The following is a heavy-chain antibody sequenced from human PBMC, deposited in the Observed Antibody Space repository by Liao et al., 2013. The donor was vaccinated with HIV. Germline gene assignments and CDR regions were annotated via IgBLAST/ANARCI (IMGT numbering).Heavy chain of an antibody. J-gene: IGHJ6*03. D-gene: IGHD3-22*01. CDR1: GGSISSGSYY. CDR3: ARRSYYYDSSGYYSDPYYYYYYMTS. CDR2: INHSGST. V-gene: IGHV4-39*07. Sequence: QVQLQESGPGLVKPSQTLSLTCTVSGGSISSGSYYWSWIRQPPGKGLEWIGEINHSGSTNYNPSLKSRVTISVDTSKNQFSLKLSSVTAADTAVYYCARRSYYYDSSGYYSDPYYYYYYMTSGAKGPRSPSP.